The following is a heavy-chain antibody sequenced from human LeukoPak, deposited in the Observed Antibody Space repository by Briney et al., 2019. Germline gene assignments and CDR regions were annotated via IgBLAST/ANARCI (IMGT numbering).Heavy chain of an antibody. CDR2: ISSSGSTI. J-gene: IGHJ6*02. V-gene: IGHV3-48*03. D-gene: IGHD5-12*01. CDR3: ARVREDSGLWDCYYYGMDV. CDR1: GFTFSSYE. Sequence: GGSLRLSCAASGFTFSSYEMNWVRQAPGKGLEWVSYISSSGSTIYYADSVKGRFTISRDNAKNSLYLQMNSLRAEDTAVYYCARVREDSGLWDCYYYGMDVWGQGTTVTVSS.